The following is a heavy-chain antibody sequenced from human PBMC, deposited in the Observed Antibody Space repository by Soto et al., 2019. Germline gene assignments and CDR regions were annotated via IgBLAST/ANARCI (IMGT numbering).Heavy chain of an antibody. V-gene: IGHV4-59*08. CDR1: GDSIGTYN. D-gene: IGHD1-26*01. CDR2: IYSNGGT. Sequence: QVQLQASGPGLVKPSDTLSLTCTVSGDSIGTYNWGWIRQPPGKRLEWIGYIYSNGGTSYNPALKSRVTISADTSTNQFSLRLSSVTAADTAVYYCVRQGIGALHGLVDVWGQGTTVTVSS. J-gene: IGHJ6*02. CDR3: VRQGIGALHGLVDV.